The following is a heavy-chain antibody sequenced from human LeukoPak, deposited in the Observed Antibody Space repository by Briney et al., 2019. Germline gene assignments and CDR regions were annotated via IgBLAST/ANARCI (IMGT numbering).Heavy chain of an antibody. D-gene: IGHD3-3*01. CDR1: GFSFSSYA. CDR3: ATDRGWRTSGYYLYYFEY. Sequence: PGGSLRLSCSVSGFSFSSYALHWVRQAPGKALEYVSSISNDGGSTYYADSVKGRSTISRDNAKNLLYLQMSSLRAEDTAVYYCATDRGWRTSGYYLYYFEYWGQGTLVTFSS. J-gene: IGHJ4*02. CDR2: ISNDGGST. V-gene: IGHV3-64*04.